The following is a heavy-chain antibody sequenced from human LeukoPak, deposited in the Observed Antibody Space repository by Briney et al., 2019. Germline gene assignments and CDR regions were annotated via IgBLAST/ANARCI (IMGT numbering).Heavy chain of an antibody. D-gene: IGHD2-21*02. CDR3: ARGLAYCGGDCYYYFDY. CDR2: INSDGSST. V-gene: IGHV3-74*01. CDR1: GFTFSSYW. J-gene: IGHJ4*02. Sequence: GGSLRPSCAASGFTFSSYWMHWVRQAPGKGLVWVSRINSDGSSTSYADSVKGRFTISRDNAKNTLYLQMNSLRAEDTAVYYCARGLAYCGGDCYYYFDYWGQGTLVTVSS.